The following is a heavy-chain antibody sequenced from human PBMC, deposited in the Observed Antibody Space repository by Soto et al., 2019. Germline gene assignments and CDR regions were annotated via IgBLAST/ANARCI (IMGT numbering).Heavy chain of an antibody. Sequence: QVHLVESGGGVVQPGRSLRLSCAASGFTFSDYGMHWVRQAPGKGLEWVAVVPYDGSKKYYADSVKGRFTISRDNSKNTLYLQMNSLRTEDTAVYYCAKDLSVIATVNYFDYWGQGTPVTVSS. CDR1: GFTFSDYG. D-gene: IGHD4-17*01. CDR2: VPYDGSKK. V-gene: IGHV3-30*18. J-gene: IGHJ4*02. CDR3: AKDLSVIATVNYFDY.